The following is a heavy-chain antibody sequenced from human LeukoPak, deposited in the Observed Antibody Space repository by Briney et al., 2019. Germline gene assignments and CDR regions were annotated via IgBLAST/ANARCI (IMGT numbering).Heavy chain of an antibody. J-gene: IGHJ4*02. Sequence: PSETLSLTCTVSGGSISSGSYYWSWIRQPAGKGLEWIGRIYTSGSTNYNPSLKSRVTISVDTSKNQFSLKLSSVTAADTAVYYCARGVGAAAGEXWGQGTLVTVS. CDR2: IYTSGST. CDR1: GGSISSGSYY. CDR3: ARGVGAAAGEX. D-gene: IGHD6-13*01. V-gene: IGHV4-61*02.